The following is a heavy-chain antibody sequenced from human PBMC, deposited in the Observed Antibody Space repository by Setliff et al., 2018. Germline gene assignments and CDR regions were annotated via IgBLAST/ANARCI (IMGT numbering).Heavy chain of an antibody. CDR2: ISYDGSNK. CDR3: ARGDPEQYMIVVVITGGGAFDI. Sequence: GGSLRLSCAASGFTFSSYAMHWVRQAPGKGLEWVAVISYDGSNKYYADSVKGRFTISRDNSKNTLHLQMNNLRAEDTAVYYCARGDPEQYMIVVVITGGGAFDIWGQGTMVTVSS. V-gene: IGHV3-30*14. D-gene: IGHD3-22*01. J-gene: IGHJ3*02. CDR1: GFTFSSYA.